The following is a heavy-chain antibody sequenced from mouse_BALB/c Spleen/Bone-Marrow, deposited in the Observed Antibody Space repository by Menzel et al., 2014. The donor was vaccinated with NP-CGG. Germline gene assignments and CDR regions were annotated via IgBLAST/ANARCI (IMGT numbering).Heavy chain of an antibody. J-gene: IGHJ2*01. Sequence: GGLVQPGGSRKLSCAASGFTFSNFGMHWFRQSPEKGLEWVAFVSTGSTIIYYADTVKGRFTISRDNPENTLFLQMTSLRSEDTAIYYCARSHFYGNYFDYWGQGTTLTVSS. CDR2: VSTGSTII. CDR3: ARSHFYGNYFDY. CDR1: GFTFSNFG. D-gene: IGHD2-1*01. V-gene: IGHV5-17*02.